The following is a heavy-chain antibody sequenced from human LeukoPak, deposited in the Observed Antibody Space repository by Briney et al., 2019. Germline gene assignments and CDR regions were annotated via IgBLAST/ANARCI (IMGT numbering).Heavy chain of an antibody. D-gene: IGHD5-18*01. CDR1: GFTFSSYG. CDR3: AKDVGVSEDTAILDY. Sequence: GGSLRLSCAASGFTFSSYGMHWVRQAPGKGLEWVAVISYDGSNKYYADSVKGRFTISRDNSKNTLYLQMNSLRAEDTAAYYCAKDVGVSEDTAILDYWGQGTLVTVSS. J-gene: IGHJ4*02. CDR2: ISYDGSNK. V-gene: IGHV3-30*18.